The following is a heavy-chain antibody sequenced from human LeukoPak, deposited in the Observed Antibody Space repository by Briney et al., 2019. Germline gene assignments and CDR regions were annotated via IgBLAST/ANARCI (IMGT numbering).Heavy chain of an antibody. CDR1: GSSISSGYY. CDR3: ARRLRYFDWLLTDYYFDY. V-gene: IGHV4-38-2*02. Sequence: SETLSLTCSVSGSSISSGYYWGWIRQPPGKGLEWIGSIYHSGSTYHNPSLKSRVTISVDTSKNQFSLKLSSVTAADTAVYYCARRLRYFDWLLTDYYFDYWGQGTLVTVSS. J-gene: IGHJ4*02. CDR2: IYHSGST. D-gene: IGHD3-9*01.